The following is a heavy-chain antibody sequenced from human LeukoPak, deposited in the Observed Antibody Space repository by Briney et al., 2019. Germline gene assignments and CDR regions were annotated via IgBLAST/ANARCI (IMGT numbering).Heavy chain of an antibody. D-gene: IGHD6-19*01. CDR2: INPNSGAT. Sequence: ASVKVSCKASGYTFIAYYMHWVRQAPGQGLEWMGWINPNSGATNYAQKFQGRVTMTRDTSISTAYVDLSRLRSDDTAVYYCATPRRYSSGRMVGFDPWGQGTLVTVSS. J-gene: IGHJ5*02. CDR3: ATPRRYSSGRMVGFDP. V-gene: IGHV1-2*02. CDR1: GYTFIAYY.